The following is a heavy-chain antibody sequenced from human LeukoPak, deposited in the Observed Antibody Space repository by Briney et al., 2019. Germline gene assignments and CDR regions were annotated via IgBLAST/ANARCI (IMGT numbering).Heavy chain of an antibody. J-gene: IGHJ6*03. V-gene: IGHV3-30*02. CDR1: GFTFSSYG. D-gene: IGHD2-2*02. CDR2: IRHDESNN. Sequence: PGGSLRLSCAAPGFTFSSYGMPWVRQAPGRGLEWVAIIRHDESNNNYADSVKGRFTISRDNSKNTLYLQMNSLRGEDTAVYYCAKDGGDCSRTSCYTGEYYYYYMDVWGKGTTVTVSS. CDR3: AKDGGDCSRTSCYTGEYYYYYMDV.